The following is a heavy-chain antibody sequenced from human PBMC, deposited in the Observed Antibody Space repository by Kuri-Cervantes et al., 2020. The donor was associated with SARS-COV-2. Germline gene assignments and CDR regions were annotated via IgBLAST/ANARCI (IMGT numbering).Heavy chain of an antibody. Sequence: GESLKISCAASGFTFSSYSMNWVRQAPGKGLEWVSYISSSSSTIYYADSVKGRFTISRDNAKNTLYLQMNSLRAEDTAVYYCAKDPHGIVVVVAAVDYWGQGTLVTVSS. D-gene: IGHD2-15*01. V-gene: IGHV3-48*01. CDR3: AKDPHGIVVVVAAVDY. CDR1: GFTFSSYS. CDR2: ISSSSSTI. J-gene: IGHJ4*02.